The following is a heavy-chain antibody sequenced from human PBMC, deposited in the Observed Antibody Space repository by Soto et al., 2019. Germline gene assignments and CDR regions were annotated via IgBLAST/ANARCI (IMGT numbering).Heavy chain of an antibody. CDR3: ARSTFYSDSYSLDY. J-gene: IGHJ4*01. CDR2: INAGNGNT. Sequence: ASVKVSCKASGYTFTRYTMHWVRQAPGQRLEWMGRINAGNGNTKYSQKFQGRVTITRDTSASTAYMDLSSLRSEDTAVYYCARSTFYSDSYSLDYWGQGTLVTVSS. CDR1: GYTFTRYT. D-gene: IGHD2-21*02. V-gene: IGHV1-3*01.